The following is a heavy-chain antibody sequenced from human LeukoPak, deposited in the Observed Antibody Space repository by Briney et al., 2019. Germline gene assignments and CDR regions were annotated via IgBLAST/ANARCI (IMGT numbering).Heavy chain of an antibody. CDR2: IYYSGST. J-gene: IGHJ6*03. V-gene: IGHV4-59*01. CDR3: ARVYYDFWSGYYTGSYYYYMDV. Sequence: SETLSLTCTVSGGSISSYYWSWIRQPPGKGLEWIGYIYYSGSTNYNPSLKSRVTISVDTSKNQFSLKLSSVTAADTAVYYCARVYYDFWSGYYTGSYYYYMDVWGKGTTVTVSS. CDR1: GGSISSYY. D-gene: IGHD3-3*01.